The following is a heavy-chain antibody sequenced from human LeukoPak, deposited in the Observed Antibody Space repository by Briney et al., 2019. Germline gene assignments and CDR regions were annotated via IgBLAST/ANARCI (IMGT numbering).Heavy chain of an antibody. CDR1: GFTFSSYS. CDR2: ISSSSSTI. CDR3: ARDGYRRGGYEKNY. Sequence: PGGSLRLSCAASGFTFSSYSMNWVRQAPGKGLEWVSYISSSSSTIYYADSVKGRFTISRDNAKNSLYLQMNSLRAEDTAVYYCARDGYRRGGYEKNYGAQGPLAPVS. J-gene: IGHJ4*02. V-gene: IGHV3-48*01. D-gene: IGHD6-19*01.